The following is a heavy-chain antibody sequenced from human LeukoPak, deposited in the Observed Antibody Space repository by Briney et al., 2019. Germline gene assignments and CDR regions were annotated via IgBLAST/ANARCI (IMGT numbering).Heavy chain of an antibody. V-gene: IGHV4-61*10. J-gene: IGHJ4*02. Sequence: SETLSLTCTVSGGSISSGSYYWSWIRQPAGKGLEWIGYIYHSGSTNYNPSLMSRVTMSVDTSKNQFSLKLNSVTAADTAVYYCATEYSYGMWGFDHWGQGTLVTVSS. CDR2: IYHSGST. D-gene: IGHD5-18*01. CDR3: ATEYSYGMWGFDH. CDR1: GGSISSGSYY.